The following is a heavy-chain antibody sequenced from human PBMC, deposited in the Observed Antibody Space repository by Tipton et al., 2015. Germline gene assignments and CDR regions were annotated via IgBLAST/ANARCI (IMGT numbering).Heavy chain of an antibody. V-gene: IGHV3-30*18. CDR3: AKGMRSGWYVRYYFDY. Sequence: SLRLSCAASGFTFSSYGMHWVRQAPGKGLEWVALISYDGSNKYYAASVKGRFTISRDNSNNTLYLQMNSLRVEDTAVYYCAKGMRSGWYVRYYFDYWGQGALVTVSS. D-gene: IGHD6-19*01. J-gene: IGHJ4*02. CDR2: ISYDGSNK. CDR1: GFTFSSYG.